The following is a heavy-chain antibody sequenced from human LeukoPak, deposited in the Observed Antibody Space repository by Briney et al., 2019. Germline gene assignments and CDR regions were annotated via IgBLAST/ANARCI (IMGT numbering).Heavy chain of an antibody. CDR1: GFTFSWYG. CDR3: VKDFSGRDVDY. V-gene: IGHV3-64D*06. D-gene: IGHD5-12*01. CDR2: ISKNGGNT. Sequence: GGSLRLSCLGSGFTFSWYGMNWVRQAPGRGLEYVSAISKNGGNTYYVDSVKGRFTISRDNSKNTLYLQMNSLRVEDTAVYFCVKDFSGRDVDYWGQGTLVTVSS. J-gene: IGHJ4*02.